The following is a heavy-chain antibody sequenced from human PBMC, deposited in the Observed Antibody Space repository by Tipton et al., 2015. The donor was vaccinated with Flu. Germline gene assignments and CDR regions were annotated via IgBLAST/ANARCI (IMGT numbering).Heavy chain of an antibody. V-gene: IGHV3-21*01. D-gene: IGHD3-10*01. CDR1: GFTFSSYY. Sequence: SLRLSCEASGFTFSSYYMNWVRQAPGKGLEWVSSISRGSTYIYYADSVKGRFTISRDNARHSLYLQMSSLRAEDTAAYYCARDHRVGDFETSKGWFDPWGQGTLVPVSS. J-gene: IGHJ5*02. CDR3: ARDHRVGDFETSKGWFDP. CDR2: ISRGSTYI.